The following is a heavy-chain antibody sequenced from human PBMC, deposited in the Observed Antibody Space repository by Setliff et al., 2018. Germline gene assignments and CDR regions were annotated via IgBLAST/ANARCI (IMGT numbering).Heavy chain of an antibody. CDR2: INSGGTKI. Sequence: PGGSLRLSCAASGFFFRSYEMNWVRQTPGKGLEWVSYINSGGTKIYYADSVEGRFTISRDNGKNSLFLQMNSVRAEDTAVYYCVRGIQWLPVGDFWGQGTLVTVSS. J-gene: IGHJ4*02. CDR3: VRGIQWLPVGDF. V-gene: IGHV3-48*03. D-gene: IGHD6-19*01. CDR1: GFFFRSYE.